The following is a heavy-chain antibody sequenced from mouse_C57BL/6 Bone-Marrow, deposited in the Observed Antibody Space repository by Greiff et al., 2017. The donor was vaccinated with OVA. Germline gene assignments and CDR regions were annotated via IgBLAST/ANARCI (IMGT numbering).Heavy chain of an antibody. CDR3: ARLDGYYLAWFAY. V-gene: IGHV1-55*01. J-gene: IGHJ3*01. CDR1: GYTFTSYW. CDR2: IYPGSGST. D-gene: IGHD2-12*01. Sequence: VQLQQPGAELVKPGASVKMSCKASGYTFTSYWITWVKQRPGQGLEWIGDIYPGSGSTNYNEKFKSKATLTVDTSSSTAYMQLSSLTSEDSAVYYCARLDGYYLAWFAYWGQGTLVTVSA.